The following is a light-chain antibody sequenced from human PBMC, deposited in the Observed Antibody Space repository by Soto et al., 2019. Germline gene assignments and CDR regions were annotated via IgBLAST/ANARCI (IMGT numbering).Light chain of an antibody. CDR1: QSVNNNY. V-gene: IGKV3-20*01. CDR3: QQHSRSIT. Sequence: VLTQSPGTLSLSPGERDTLSCRASQSVNNNYLAWYQQKPGQSPRLLIYGASIRATAIPDRFSGSGSGTDVTLTISRLEPEDSAVYHFQQHSRSITFGGGTKGEIK. J-gene: IGKJ4*01. CDR2: GAS.